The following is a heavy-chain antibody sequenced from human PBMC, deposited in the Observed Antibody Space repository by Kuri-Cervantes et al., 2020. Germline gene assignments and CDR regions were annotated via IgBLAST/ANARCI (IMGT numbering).Heavy chain of an antibody. Sequence: ASVKVSCKTSGYTFSDYGMSWVRQAPGQGLEWMGWISAHNGDTDYAEKFQGRVTITTDESTSTAYMELSSLRSEDTAVYYCARGHYYDSSGYDYWGQGTLVTVSS. J-gene: IGHJ4*02. D-gene: IGHD3-22*01. CDR3: ARGHYYDSSGYDY. CDR2: ISAHNGDT. CDR1: GYTFSDYG. V-gene: IGHV1-18*01.